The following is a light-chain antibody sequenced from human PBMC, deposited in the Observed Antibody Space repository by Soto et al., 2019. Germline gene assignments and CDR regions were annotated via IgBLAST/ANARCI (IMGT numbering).Light chain of an antibody. Sequence: EIVLTQSPGTLSLSPGERATLSCRASQSVSSNYLAWYQRKPGQAPRLLIYGASSRAIDIPNRFSGSGSGTDFTLTITRLEPEDFAVYYCQQYGSSPPTFGQGTKLE. V-gene: IGKV3-20*01. CDR1: QSVSSNY. J-gene: IGKJ1*01. CDR2: GAS. CDR3: QQYGSSPPT.